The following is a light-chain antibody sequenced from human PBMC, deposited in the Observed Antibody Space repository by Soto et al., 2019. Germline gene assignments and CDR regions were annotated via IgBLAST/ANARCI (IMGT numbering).Light chain of an antibody. CDR1: QNIRSR. CDR3: QQYNSYLYT. Sequence: DFQMTQSPSTLSASVGDRVTITCRASQNIRSRLAWFQQKPGKAPKLLIYDASRLQSGVPSRFSGSGSGTEFTLTISSLQPDDCATYYCQQYNSYLYTFGQGTKLEI. V-gene: IGKV1-5*01. CDR2: DAS. J-gene: IGKJ2*01.